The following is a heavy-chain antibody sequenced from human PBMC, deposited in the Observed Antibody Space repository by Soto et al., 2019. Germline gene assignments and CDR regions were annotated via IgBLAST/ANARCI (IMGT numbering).Heavy chain of an antibody. Sequence: SETLSLTCTVSGGSISSSSYYWGWIRQPPGKGLEWIGSIYYSGSTYYNSSLKSRVTISVDTSKNQFSLKLSSVTAADTAVYYCASIVGATKDYYYYGMDVWGQGTTVTVSS. D-gene: IGHD1-26*01. V-gene: IGHV4-39*01. CDR2: IYYSGST. CDR3: ASIVGATKDYYYYGMDV. J-gene: IGHJ6*02. CDR1: GGSISSSSYY.